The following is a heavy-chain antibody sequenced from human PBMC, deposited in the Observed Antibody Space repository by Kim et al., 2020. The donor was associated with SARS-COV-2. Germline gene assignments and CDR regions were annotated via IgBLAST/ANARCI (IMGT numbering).Heavy chain of an antibody. J-gene: IGHJ2*01. Sequence: IYASGRHNPNPSPKGRVTLSVDTYKNQFSLKLSSVTAADTAVYYGARGFDLWGRGTLVTVSS. CDR2: IYASGRH. V-gene: IGHV4-59*09. CDR3: ARGFDL.